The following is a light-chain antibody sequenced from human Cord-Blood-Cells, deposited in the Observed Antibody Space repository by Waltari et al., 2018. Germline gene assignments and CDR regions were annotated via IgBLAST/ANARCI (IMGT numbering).Light chain of an antibody. V-gene: IGLV2-14*01. J-gene: IGLJ2*01. CDR3: SSYTSINTLVV. CDR2: DVS. Sequence: QSALTQPASVSGSPGQSITISCTGTSSDVGGYNYVSWYQQHPGKAPKLMIYDVSKRPSGGSKRFSGSKSGNTASVTISGLQAEDEADYYCSSYTSINTLVVFGGGTKLTVL. CDR1: SSDVGGYNY.